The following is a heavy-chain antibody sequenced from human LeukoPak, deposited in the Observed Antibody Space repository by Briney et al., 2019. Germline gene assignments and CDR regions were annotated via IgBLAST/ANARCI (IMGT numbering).Heavy chain of an antibody. Sequence: GASVKVSCKASGYTFTSYDINWVRQATGQGLEWMGWMNPNSGNTGYAQKFQGRVTMTRNTSIGTAYMELSSLRSEDTAVYYCARGQVGATFPDYWGQGTLVTVSS. CDR2: MNPNSGNT. V-gene: IGHV1-8*01. CDR3: ARGQVGATFPDY. J-gene: IGHJ4*02. CDR1: GYTFTSYD. D-gene: IGHD1-26*01.